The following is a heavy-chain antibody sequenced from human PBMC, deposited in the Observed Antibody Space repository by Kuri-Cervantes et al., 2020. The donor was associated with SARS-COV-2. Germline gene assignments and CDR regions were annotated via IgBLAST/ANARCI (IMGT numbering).Heavy chain of an antibody. V-gene: IGHV3-30-3*01. J-gene: IGHJ6*02. D-gene: IGHD3-10*01. CDR1: GFTFSSYA. CDR2: ISYDGSNK. Sequence: GESLEISCAAPGFTFSSYAMHWVRQAPGKGLERVAVISYDGSNKYYADSVKGRFTISRDNSKNTLYLQMNSLRAEDTAVYYCAREPSGDGDYYYYYGMDVWGQGTTVTVSS. CDR3: AREPSGDGDYYYYYGMDV.